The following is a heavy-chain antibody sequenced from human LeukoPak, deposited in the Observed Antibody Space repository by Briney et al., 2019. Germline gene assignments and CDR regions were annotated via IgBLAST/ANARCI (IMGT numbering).Heavy chain of an antibody. J-gene: IGHJ4*02. V-gene: IGHV4-59*01. Sequence: SETLSLTCTVSGGSIRSYYWSWIRQPPGKGLEWIGYIYYSGSTNYNPSLKSRVTISVDTSKNQFSLKLSSVTAADTAVYYCARDGSSFYDSSGYRFDYWGQGTLVTVSS. D-gene: IGHD3-22*01. CDR2: IYYSGST. CDR1: GGSIRSYY. CDR3: ARDGSSFYDSSGYRFDY.